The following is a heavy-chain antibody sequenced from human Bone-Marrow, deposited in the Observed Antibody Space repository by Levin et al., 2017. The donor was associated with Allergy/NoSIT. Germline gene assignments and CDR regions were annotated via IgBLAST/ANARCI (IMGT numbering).Heavy chain of an antibody. D-gene: IGHD4-17*01. V-gene: IGHV1-3*04. J-gene: IGHJ4*02. Sequence: ASVKVSCKTSGYIFINYPIHWVRQAPGQGLEWVGWIDTANGTTKFARKLQGRVTLTRDTSASTAYMELRSLRSEDTAVYYCATTAFDYWGQGTLVTVSS. CDR1: GYIFINYP. CDR2: IDTANGTT. CDR3: ATTAFDY.